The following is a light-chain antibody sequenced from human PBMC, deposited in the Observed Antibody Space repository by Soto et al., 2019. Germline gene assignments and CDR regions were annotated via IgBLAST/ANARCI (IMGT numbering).Light chain of an antibody. Sequence: DIQMTQSPSTLSASVGDRVTITCRASQSINSWLAWYQQKPGKAPNLLIYKASRLESGVPSRFSGSGSGTDFTLTISSLQPDDFATYYCQQYHSYSYTFGQGTKLEIK. CDR3: QQYHSYSYT. CDR1: QSINSW. V-gene: IGKV1-5*03. CDR2: KAS. J-gene: IGKJ2*01.